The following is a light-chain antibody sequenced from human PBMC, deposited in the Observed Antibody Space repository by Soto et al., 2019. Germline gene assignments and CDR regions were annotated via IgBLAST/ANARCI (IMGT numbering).Light chain of an antibody. V-gene: IGKV1-27*01. CDR3: QKYNSAPLT. CDR1: EAIGFY. Sequence: DIQVTQSSSSLSASLGDRVTITCRAYEAIGFYLDWFQQQQGKVPMHLFYAASALQSGVPSRFSGSGSETDFTLTISSLQPEDIATYYCQKYNSAPLTFGGGTKVDIK. J-gene: IGKJ4*01. CDR2: AAS.